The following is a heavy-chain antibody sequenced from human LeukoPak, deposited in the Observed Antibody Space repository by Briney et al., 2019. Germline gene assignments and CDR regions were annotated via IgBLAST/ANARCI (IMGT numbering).Heavy chain of an antibody. CDR3: ARVGSTYGDFWSGSNWFDP. CDR2: IYYSGST. V-gene: IGHV4-39*01. D-gene: IGHD3-3*01. J-gene: IGHJ5*02. Sequence: PSETLSLTCTVSGGSISSSGYYWGWIRQPPGKGLEWVGSIYYSGSTYYNPSLKSRVTISVDTSKNQFSLKLSSVTAADTAVYYCARVGSTYGDFWSGSNWFDPWGQGTLVTVSS. CDR1: GGSISSSGYY.